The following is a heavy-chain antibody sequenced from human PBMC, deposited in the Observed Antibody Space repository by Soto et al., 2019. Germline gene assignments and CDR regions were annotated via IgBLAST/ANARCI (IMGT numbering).Heavy chain of an antibody. J-gene: IGHJ4*02. D-gene: IGHD2-2*01. CDR3: ARGRSSTSCYPFDY. V-gene: IGHV4-34*01. Sequence: QVQLQQWGAGLLKPSETLSLTCAVYGGSFSGYYWSWIRQPPGKGLEWIGEINHSGSTNYNPSLKSRVTISVDTSKNQFSLKLSSVTAADTAVYYCARGRSSTSCYPFDYWGQGTLVTVSS. CDR2: INHSGST. CDR1: GGSFSGYY.